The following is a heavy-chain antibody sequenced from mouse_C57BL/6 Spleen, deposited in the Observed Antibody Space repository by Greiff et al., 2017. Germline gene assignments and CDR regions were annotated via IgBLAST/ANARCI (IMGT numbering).Heavy chain of an antibody. Sequence: VQLQQPGAELVKPGASVKLSCKASGYTFTSYWMQWVKQRPGQGLEWIGEIDPSDSYTNYNQKFKGKATLTVDTSSSTAYMQLSSLTSEDSAVYYCARRGDSSGYNYAMDYWGQGTSVTVSS. D-gene: IGHD3-2*02. CDR2: IDPSDSYT. CDR1: GYTFTSYW. J-gene: IGHJ4*01. CDR3: ARRGDSSGYNYAMDY. V-gene: IGHV1-50*01.